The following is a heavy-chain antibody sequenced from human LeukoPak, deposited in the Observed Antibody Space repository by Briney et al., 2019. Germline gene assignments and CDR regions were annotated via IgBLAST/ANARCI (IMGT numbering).Heavy chain of an antibody. V-gene: IGHV4-59*08. J-gene: IGHJ4*02. D-gene: IGHD2-8*02. CDR3: AGHHPRNTVDF. CDR1: GGSISSYY. Sequence: NTSETQSLTCTVSGGSISSYYWSWIRQPPGKGLEWIAYISDIGSINYNPSLKSRVTISLDTSKNQFSLKLSSVTAADTAVYYCAGHHPRNTVDFWGQGTLVTVSS. CDR2: ISDIGSI.